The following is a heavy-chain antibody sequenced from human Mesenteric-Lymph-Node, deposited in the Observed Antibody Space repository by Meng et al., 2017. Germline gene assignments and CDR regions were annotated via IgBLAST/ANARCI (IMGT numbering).Heavy chain of an antibody. V-gene: IGHV3-21*01. J-gene: IGHJ4*02. CDR1: RFTFSSYS. Sequence: EVQLVESGGGLVKPGGSPRLSCAASRFTFSSYSMNWVRQAPGKGLEWVSSITSSGRYIYYADSVKGRFTISRDNAKNSLYLQMNSLRVEDTAVYYCASNGGGSDYWGQGTLVTVSS. CDR2: ITSSGRYI. CDR3: ASNGGGSDY. D-gene: IGHD4-23*01.